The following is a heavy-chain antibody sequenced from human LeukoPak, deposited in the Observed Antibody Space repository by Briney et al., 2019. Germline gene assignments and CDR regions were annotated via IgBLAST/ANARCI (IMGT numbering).Heavy chain of an antibody. V-gene: IGHV4-59*01. CDR2: IYYSGST. CDR1: GGSISSYY. Sequence: PSETLSLTCTVSGGSISSYYWSWIRQPPGKGLEWIGYIYYSGSTNYNPSLKSRVTMSVDTSKNQFSLKLSSVTAADTAVYYCARAEQWLPDYYFGYWGQGTLVTVSS. J-gene: IGHJ4*02. CDR3: ARAEQWLPDYYFGY. D-gene: IGHD6-19*01.